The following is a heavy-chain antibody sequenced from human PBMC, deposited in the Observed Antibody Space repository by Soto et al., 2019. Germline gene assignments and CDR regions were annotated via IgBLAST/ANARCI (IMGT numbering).Heavy chain of an antibody. D-gene: IGHD6-19*01. V-gene: IGHV3-30-3*01. Sequence: QVQLVESGGGVVQPGRSLRLSCAASAFTFGSYAMHWVRQAPGKGLEWVAVISYDGSTQYHADSVRGRFTISRDNSKNTLYLQMNSLRAEDTAVYYCARDQQRAITVVLDYWGQGTLVTVSS. CDR2: ISYDGSTQ. CDR3: ARDQQRAITVVLDY. CDR1: AFTFGSYA. J-gene: IGHJ4*02.